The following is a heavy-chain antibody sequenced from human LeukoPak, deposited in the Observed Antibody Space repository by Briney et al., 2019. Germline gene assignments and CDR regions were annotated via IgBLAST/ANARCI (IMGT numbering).Heavy chain of an antibody. D-gene: IGHD3-22*01. J-gene: IGHJ3*02. CDR1: GYTFTTYW. Sequence: GESLKISCKGSGYTFTTYWIGWVGPMPGKGLEWMGLIYPGDSDTRYSPSFQGQVTISADKSISTAFLQWSSLKASDTAMYYCARIIRGYATDAFDIWGQGTMVTVSS. V-gene: IGHV5-51*01. CDR2: IYPGDSDT. CDR3: ARIIRGYATDAFDI.